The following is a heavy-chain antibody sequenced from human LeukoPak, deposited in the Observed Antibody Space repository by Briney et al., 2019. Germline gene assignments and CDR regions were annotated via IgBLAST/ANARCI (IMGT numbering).Heavy chain of an antibody. D-gene: IGHD3-3*01. J-gene: IGHJ5*02. CDR2: IYYSGST. Sequence: SETLSLTCTVSGGSISSGGYYWSWIRQHPGKGLEWIGYIYYSGSTYYNPSLKSRVTISVDTSKNQFSLKLSSVTAADTAVYYCASSTPDYDFWSGYYSVNWFDPWGQGTLVTVSS. CDR1: GGSISSGGYY. V-gene: IGHV4-31*03. CDR3: ASSTPDYDFWSGYYSVNWFDP.